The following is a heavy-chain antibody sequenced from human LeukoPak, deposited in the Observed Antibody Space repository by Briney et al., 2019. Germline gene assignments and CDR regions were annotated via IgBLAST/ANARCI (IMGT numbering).Heavy chain of an antibody. Sequence: SETLSLTCAVYGGSFSGYYWSWIRQPPGKGLEWIGEINHSGSTNYNPSFKSRVTISVDTSKNQFSLKLSSVTAADTAVYYCVTPSFPPNGDYGTTYYYYGMDVWGQGTTVTVSS. D-gene: IGHD4-17*01. CDR3: VTPSFPPNGDYGTTYYYYGMDV. J-gene: IGHJ6*02. V-gene: IGHV4-34*01. CDR2: INHSGST. CDR1: GGSFSGYY.